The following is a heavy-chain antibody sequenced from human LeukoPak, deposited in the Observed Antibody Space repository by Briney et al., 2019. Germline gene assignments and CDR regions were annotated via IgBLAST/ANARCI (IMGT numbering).Heavy chain of an antibody. J-gene: IGHJ4*02. CDR2: INPSGGST. V-gene: IGHV1-46*01. CDR1: GYTFTSYY. D-gene: IGHD2-8*01. CDR3: AREDMRANGVFD. Sequence: ASVKVSCKASGYTFTSYYMHWVRQAPGQGLEWMGIINPSGGSTSHAQKFQGRVTMTRDTSTSTVYMELSSLRSEDTAVYYCAREDMRANGVFDWGQGTLVTVSS.